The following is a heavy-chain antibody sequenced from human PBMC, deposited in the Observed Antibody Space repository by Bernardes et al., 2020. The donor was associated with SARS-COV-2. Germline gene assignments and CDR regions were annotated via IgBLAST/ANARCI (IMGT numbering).Heavy chain of an antibody. CDR1: GESFSGYY. Sequence: SQTLSLTCAVYGESFSGYYWGWIRQPPGKGLEWIGEANHRGNTNYNPSLKSRVTISVDTSKNQFSLRLSSVTAADTAVYYCARGAESSTWKLYFQYWGQGTLAPVST. J-gene: IGHJ1*01. CDR3: ARGAESSTWKLYFQY. D-gene: IGHD6-13*01. CDR2: ANHRGNT. V-gene: IGHV4-34*01.